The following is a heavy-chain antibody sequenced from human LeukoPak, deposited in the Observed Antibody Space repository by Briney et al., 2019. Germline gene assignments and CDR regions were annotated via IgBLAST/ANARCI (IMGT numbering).Heavy chain of an antibody. CDR3: ARSSYCTNGVCYPDWFEP. Sequence: ASVTVSCTASGYTFTSYYMHWVRQAPGQGLEGVGVINPSGGSTSYPQKFQGRVTLTRDKSTSPVYMELSSLISEDTAVYYWARSSYCTNGVCYPDWFEPWGQGTLVTLSS. CDR1: GYTFTSYY. V-gene: IGHV1-46*01. CDR2: INPSGGST. J-gene: IGHJ5*02. D-gene: IGHD2-8*01.